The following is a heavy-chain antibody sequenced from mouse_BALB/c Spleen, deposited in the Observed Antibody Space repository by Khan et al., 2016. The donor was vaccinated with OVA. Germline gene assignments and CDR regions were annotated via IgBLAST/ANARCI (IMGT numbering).Heavy chain of an antibody. J-gene: IGHJ2*01. V-gene: IGHV3-2*02. CDR2: ISYSGVT. CDR3: ARGSYYGDYFDY. Sequence: EVQLQESGPGLVKPSQSLSLTCTVTGYSITSGYAWSWIRQFPGNQLEWMGYISYSGVTNYTPSLKSRISITRDTTKNQFFLQLNAVTTEDTATDYCARGSYYGDYFDYWGQGTTLTVSS. D-gene: IGHD1-1*01. CDR1: GYSITSGYA.